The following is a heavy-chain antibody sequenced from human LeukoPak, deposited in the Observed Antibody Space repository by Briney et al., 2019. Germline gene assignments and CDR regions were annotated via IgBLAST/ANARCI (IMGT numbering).Heavy chain of an antibody. CDR1: GGSFSGYY. CDR3: AREGAADY. D-gene: IGHD3-16*01. V-gene: IGHV4-34*01. CDR2: INHSGST. Sequence: SETLSLTCAVYGGSFSGYYWSWIRQPPGKGLEWIGEINHSGSTNYNPSLKSRVTISVDTSKNQFSLKLSSVTAADTAVYYCAREGAADYWGQGTLVTVSS. J-gene: IGHJ4*02.